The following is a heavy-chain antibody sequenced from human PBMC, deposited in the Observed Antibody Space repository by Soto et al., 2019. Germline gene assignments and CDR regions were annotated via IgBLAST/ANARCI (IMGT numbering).Heavy chain of an antibody. D-gene: IGHD1-20*01. J-gene: IGHJ4*02. CDR1: GGSISSYY. Sequence: KTSETLSLTCNVSGGSISSYYWTWIRQPPGKGLERIGYISSSGTTNYNPSLKSRVTLSVATSKNQFSLKLSSLTAVDTAVYYCARGSGITGTIDFWGQGTLVTVYS. CDR2: ISSSGTT. V-gene: IGHV4-59*01. CDR3: ARGSGITGTIDF.